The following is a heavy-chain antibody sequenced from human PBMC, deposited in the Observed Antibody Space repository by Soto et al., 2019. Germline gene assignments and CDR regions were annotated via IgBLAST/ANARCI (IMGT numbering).Heavy chain of an antibody. Sequence: AATLYLTCTGSGGAISSYYRSWIRHTKGKGLEWIGYIYYSGSTNYNPSLKSRVTISVDTSKNQFSLKLSSVTAADTAVYYCARDQVEYDILTGYLPRGWVDPWGQGTLVTVSS. CDR1: GGAISSYY. V-gene: IGHV4-59*01. J-gene: IGHJ5*02. D-gene: IGHD3-9*01. CDR3: ARDQVEYDILTGYLPRGWVDP. CDR2: IYYSGST.